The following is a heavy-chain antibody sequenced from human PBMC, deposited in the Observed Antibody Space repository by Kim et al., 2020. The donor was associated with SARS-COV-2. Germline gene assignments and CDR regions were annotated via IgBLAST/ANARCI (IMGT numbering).Heavy chain of an antibody. J-gene: IGHJ4*02. Sequence: SETLSLTCTVSAGSLSGYHWNWLRQAPGKELEWIGHMDNDGTPYYRSYLKSRVSISLDRSKKQLSLKMISVTAADTAVYYCARDPQDGYGHFDLWGQGTRVIVSS. CDR1: AGSLSGYH. CDR2: MDNDGTP. D-gene: IGHD5-12*01. V-gene: IGHV4-59*01. CDR3: ARDPQDGYGHFDL.